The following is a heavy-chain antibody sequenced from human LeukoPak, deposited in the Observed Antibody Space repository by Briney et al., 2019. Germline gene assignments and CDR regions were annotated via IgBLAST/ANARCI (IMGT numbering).Heavy chain of an antibody. CDR2: ISNDGSRK. Sequence: RTGGSLRLSCAPSGFTFSRHGMHWVRQAPGKGLEWVAIISNDGSRKYYAHSVEGRFTISRDNSKNTLYLQMDSLRAEDTAVYYCAREITXARTTNDHWGQGTLVTVSS. V-gene: IGHV3-30*03. CDR3: AREITXARTTNDH. CDR1: GFTFSRHG. J-gene: IGHJ4*02. D-gene: IGHD6-6*01.